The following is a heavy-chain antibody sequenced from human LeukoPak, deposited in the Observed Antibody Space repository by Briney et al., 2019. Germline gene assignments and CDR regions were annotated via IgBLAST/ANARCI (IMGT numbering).Heavy chain of an antibody. CDR1: GYTLTELS. CDR3: ATSGSYYGYFDY. Sequence: RAPVKVSCKVSGYTLTELSMHWVRQAPGKGLEWMGGFDPEDGETIYAQKFQGRVTMTEDTSTDTAYMELSSLRSEDTGVYYCATSGSYYGYFDYWGQGTLVTVSS. CDR2: FDPEDGET. V-gene: IGHV1-24*01. D-gene: IGHD1-26*01. J-gene: IGHJ4*02.